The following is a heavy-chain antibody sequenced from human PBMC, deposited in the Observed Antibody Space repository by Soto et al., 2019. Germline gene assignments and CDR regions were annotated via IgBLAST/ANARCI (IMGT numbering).Heavy chain of an antibody. D-gene: IGHD2-21*01. Sequence: QVQLVEPGGGVVQPGRSLRLSCAASGFTFSSYGMHWVRQAPGKGLEWVAVIWYDGSNKYYADSVKGRFTISRDNSKNTLYLQMNSLRAEDTAVYYCARARGLRPFPYYFDYWGQGTLVTVSS. J-gene: IGHJ4*02. CDR2: IWYDGSNK. V-gene: IGHV3-33*01. CDR3: ARARGLRPFPYYFDY. CDR1: GFTFSSYG.